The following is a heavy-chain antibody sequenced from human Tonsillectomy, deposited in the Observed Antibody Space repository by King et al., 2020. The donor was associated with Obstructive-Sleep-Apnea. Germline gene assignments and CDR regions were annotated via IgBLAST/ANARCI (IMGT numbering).Heavy chain of an antibody. D-gene: IGHD4-17*01. CDR2: INHSGST. Sequence: QVQLQQWGAGLLKPSETLSLTCAVYGGSFSDYYWSWIRQPPGKGLEWIGEINHSGSTKYNPSLKSRVSISVDTSKNQFSLKLKSVTAADTAVYYCARGQDDYGDYNVEIDPWGQGTLVTVYS. CDR1: GGSFSDYY. J-gene: IGHJ5*02. V-gene: IGHV4-34*01. CDR3: ARGQDDYGDYNVEIDP.